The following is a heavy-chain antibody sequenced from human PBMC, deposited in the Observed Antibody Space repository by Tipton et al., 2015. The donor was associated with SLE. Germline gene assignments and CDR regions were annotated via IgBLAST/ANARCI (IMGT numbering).Heavy chain of an antibody. CDR1: GFMFSNHA. V-gene: IGHV3-48*03. CDR2: ISSGDGTI. CDR3: VRGHGYGYFDF. Sequence: SLRLSCAASGFMFSNHAMNWVRQAPGKGLEWISYISSGDGTIYYADSVKGRFTISRDDAKNSLFLQMNSLRADDTAVYYCVRGHGYGYFDFWGQGALVTVSS. J-gene: IGHJ4*02. D-gene: IGHD5-18*01.